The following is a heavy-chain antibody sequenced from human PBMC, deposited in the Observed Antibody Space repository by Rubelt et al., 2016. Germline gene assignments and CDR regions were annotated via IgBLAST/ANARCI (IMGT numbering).Heavy chain of an antibody. Sequence: APGKGLEWVAVIWYDGSNKYYADSVKGRFTIFRDNSKNTVYLEMNSLRDEDTAVYYCAREGHSSGWAGNFALWGRGALVTVSS. CDR3: AREGHSSGWAGNFAL. J-gene: IGHJ2*01. CDR2: IWYDGSNK. D-gene: IGHD6-25*01. V-gene: IGHV3-33*01.